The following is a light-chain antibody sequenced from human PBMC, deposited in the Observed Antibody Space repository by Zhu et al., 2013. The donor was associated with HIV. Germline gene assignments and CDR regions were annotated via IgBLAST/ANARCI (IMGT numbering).Light chain of an antibody. CDR2: AAS. J-gene: IGKJ1*01. CDR3: QEYNSYWT. V-gene: IGKV1-9*01. CDR1: QDISSY. Sequence: DIQLTQSPSFLSSSVGDRVTITCRASQDISSYLAWYQEKPGKAPKLLIYAASTLESGVPSRFSGSESGTEFTLTISSLQPDDFATYYCQEYNSYWTFGQGTKVEI.